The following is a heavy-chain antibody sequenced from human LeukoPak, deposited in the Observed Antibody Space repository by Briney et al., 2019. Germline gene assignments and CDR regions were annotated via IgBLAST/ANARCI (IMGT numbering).Heavy chain of an antibody. D-gene: IGHD6-19*01. CDR3: ARSTGWDPFPDS. V-gene: IGHV3-7*01. CDR2: INQGGSEK. Sequence: GGSLRLSCTASSFSFSSYWMTWVRQAPGKGLEWVASINQGGSEKYSVDSVKGRFTISRDNPKNSLYLQMNSLRAEDTSVYYCARSTGWDPFPDSWGQGTLVTVSS. J-gene: IGHJ4*02. CDR1: SFSFSSYW.